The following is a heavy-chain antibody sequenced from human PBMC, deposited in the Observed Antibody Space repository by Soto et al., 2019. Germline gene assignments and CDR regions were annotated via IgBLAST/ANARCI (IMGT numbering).Heavy chain of an antibody. Sequence: GESLKISCKGSGYSFTSYWIGWVRQMPGKGLEWMGIIYPGDSDTRYSPSFQGQVTISADKSISTAYLQWSSLKASDTAMYYCARDIVVVPAATGNYYYGMDVWGQGTTVTVSS. CDR3: ARDIVVVPAATGNYYYGMDV. J-gene: IGHJ6*02. CDR2: IYPGDSDT. D-gene: IGHD2-2*01. CDR1: GYSFTSYW. V-gene: IGHV5-51*01.